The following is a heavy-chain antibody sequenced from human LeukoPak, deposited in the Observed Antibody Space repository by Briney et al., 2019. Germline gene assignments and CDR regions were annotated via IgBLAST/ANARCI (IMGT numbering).Heavy chain of an antibody. CDR3: ARGHDYGDYVFDY. D-gene: IGHD4-17*01. J-gene: IGHJ4*02. CDR1: GFTVSSNY. CDR2: IYSGGST. Sequence: GGSLRLSCAASGFTVSSNYMSWVRQAPGKGLEWVSVIYSGGSTYYADSVKGRFTISRDNSKNTLYLRMNSLRAEDTAVYYCARGHDYGDYVFDYWGQGTLVTVSS. V-gene: IGHV3-53*01.